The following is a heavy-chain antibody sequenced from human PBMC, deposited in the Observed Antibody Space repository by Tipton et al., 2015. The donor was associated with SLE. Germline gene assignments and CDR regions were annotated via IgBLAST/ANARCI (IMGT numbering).Heavy chain of an antibody. CDR3: ARGGMTAAGRDYYYMDV. CDR2: ISYDGSNK. Sequence: VQLVQSGGGVVQPGRSLRLSCAASGFTFSSYGMHWVRQAPGKGLEWVAVISYDGSNKYYADSVKGRFTISRDNSKNTLYLQMNSLRAEDTAVYYCARGGMTAAGRDYYYMDVWGKGTTVTVSS. J-gene: IGHJ6*03. D-gene: IGHD6-13*01. V-gene: IGHV3-30*03. CDR1: GFTFSSYG.